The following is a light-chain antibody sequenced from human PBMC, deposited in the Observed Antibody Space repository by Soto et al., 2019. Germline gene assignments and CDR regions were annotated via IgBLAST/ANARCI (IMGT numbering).Light chain of an antibody. J-gene: IGLJ2*01. V-gene: IGLV4-69*01. CDR2: LNNDGSH. Sequence: QPVLTQSPSASASLGASVKLTCTLSSGHSSYAIAWHQKQPGKGPRYLMDLNNDGSHTKGDGIPDRFSGSSSGADRYLIISSLQSEDEADYYCQTWGTGFQFFGGGTKLIVL. CDR3: QTWGTGFQF. CDR1: SGHSSYA.